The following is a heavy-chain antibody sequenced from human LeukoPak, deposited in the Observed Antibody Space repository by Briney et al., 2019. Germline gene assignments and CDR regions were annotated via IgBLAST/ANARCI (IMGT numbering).Heavy chain of an antibody. CDR1: GFTFSSYA. CDR3: AKGRITMVRGGIDY. J-gene: IGHJ4*02. Sequence: PGGSLRLSRAASGFTFSSYAMSWVRQAPGKGLEWVSAISGSGGSTYYADSVKGRFTISRDNSKNTLYLQMNSLRAEDTAVYYCAKGRITMVRGGIDYWGQGTLVTVSS. D-gene: IGHD3-10*01. CDR2: ISGSGGST. V-gene: IGHV3-23*01.